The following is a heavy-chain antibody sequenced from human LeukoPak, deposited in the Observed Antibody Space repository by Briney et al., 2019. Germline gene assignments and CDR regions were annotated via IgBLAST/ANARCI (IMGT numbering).Heavy chain of an antibody. CDR1: GFTFSSYG. D-gene: IGHD3-3*01. V-gene: IGHV3-30*02. J-gene: IGHJ6*03. CDR3: AKDIAIFGVVIMPYMDV. CDR2: IRYDGSNK. Sequence: GGSLRLSCAASGFTFSSYGMHWVRQAPGKGLEWVAFIRYDGSNKYYADSVKGRFTISRDNSKNTLYLQMNSLRAEDTAVYYCAKDIAIFGVVIMPYMDVWGKGTTVTVSS.